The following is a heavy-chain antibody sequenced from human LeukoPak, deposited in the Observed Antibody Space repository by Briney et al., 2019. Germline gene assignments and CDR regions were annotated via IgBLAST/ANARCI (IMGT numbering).Heavy chain of an antibody. CDR1: GYTFTSYG. D-gene: IGHD3-22*01. CDR2: ISAYNGNT. J-gene: IGHJ4*02. Sequence: GASVKVSCKASGYTFTSYGISWVRQAPGQGLEWMGWISAYNGNTNYAQKLQGRVTMTTDTSTSTAYMELRSLRSDDTAVYYCARPYYDCSAPPYDYWGQGTLVTVSS. CDR3: ARPYYDCSAPPYDY. V-gene: IGHV1-18*01.